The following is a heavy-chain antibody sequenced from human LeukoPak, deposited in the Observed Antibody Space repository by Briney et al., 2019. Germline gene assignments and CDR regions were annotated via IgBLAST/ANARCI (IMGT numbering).Heavy chain of an antibody. D-gene: IGHD6-19*01. CDR2: LSGSGITT. CDR1: GFTFSNSA. J-gene: IGHJ4*01. CDR3: AKGIYSSGWSYFDY. V-gene: IGHV3-23*01. Sequence: GGSLRLSCAASGFTFSNSAMSWVRQAPGKGLEWVSTLSGSGITTYYADSVKGRFTISRDNSKNTLYLQMNSLRAEDTAVFYCAKGIYSSGWSYFDYWGHGTLVTVSS.